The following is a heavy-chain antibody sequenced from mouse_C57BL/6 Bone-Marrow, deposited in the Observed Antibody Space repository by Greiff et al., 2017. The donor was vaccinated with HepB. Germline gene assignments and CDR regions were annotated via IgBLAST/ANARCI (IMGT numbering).Heavy chain of an antibody. J-gene: IGHJ4*01. CDR1: GFTFSDFY. V-gene: IGHV7-1*01. CDR3: ARDANGNYPMDY. CDR2: SRNKANDYTT. Sequence: EVKLVESGGGLVQSGRSLRLSCATSGFTFSDFYMEWVRQAPGKGLEWIAASRNKANDYTTEYSASVKGRFIVSRDTSQSILYLQMNALRAEDTAIYYCARDANGNYPMDYWGQGTSVTVSS. D-gene: IGHD2-1*01.